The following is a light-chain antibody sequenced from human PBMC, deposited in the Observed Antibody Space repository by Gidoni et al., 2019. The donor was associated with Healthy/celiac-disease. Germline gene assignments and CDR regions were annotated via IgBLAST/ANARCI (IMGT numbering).Light chain of an antibody. J-gene: IGLJ2*01. CDR1: RRDVGSYNR. Sequence: QSALTQPPSVSGSPGQSVTISCTGTRRDVGSYNRVSWYQQPPGTAPNLMIYEVSNRPSGVPDRFSGSKSGNTASLTISGLQAEDEADYYCSSYTSSSHVVFGGGTKLTVL. CDR3: SSYTSSSHVV. CDR2: EVS. V-gene: IGLV2-18*02.